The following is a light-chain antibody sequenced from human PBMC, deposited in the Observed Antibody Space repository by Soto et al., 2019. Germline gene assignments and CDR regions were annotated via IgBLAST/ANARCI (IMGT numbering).Light chain of an antibody. CDR2: AVS. CDR1: SSDVGGYNH. CDR3: CSYTSLGTVV. V-gene: IGLV2-14*01. J-gene: IGLJ2*01. Sequence: QSALTQPASVSGSPGQSITISCTGTSSDVGGYNHVSWYQHSPGKAPKLILFAVSDRPSGVSHRFSGSKSGNTASLTISGLQAEDEADYSCCSYTSLGTVVFGGGTKLTVL.